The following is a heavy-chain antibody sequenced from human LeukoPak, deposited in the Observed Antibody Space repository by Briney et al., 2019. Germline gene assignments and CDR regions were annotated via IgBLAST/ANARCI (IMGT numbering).Heavy chain of an antibody. Sequence: ASVKVSCGASGYTFTSYGISWVRQAPGQGLEWMGWISAYNGNTNYAQKLQGRVTMTTDTSTSTAYMELRSLRSDDTAVYYCARGGPEYDFWSGYYSDWGQGTLVTVSS. CDR2: ISAYNGNT. CDR3: ARGGPEYDFWSGYYSD. CDR1: GYTFTSYG. V-gene: IGHV1-18*01. J-gene: IGHJ4*02. D-gene: IGHD3-3*01.